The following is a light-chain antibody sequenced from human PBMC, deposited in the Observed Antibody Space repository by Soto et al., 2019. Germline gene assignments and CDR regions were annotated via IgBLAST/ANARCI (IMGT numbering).Light chain of an antibody. CDR2: GNS. V-gene: IGLV1-40*01. CDR1: SSNIGAGYD. CDR3: QSYDSSLSALYV. Sequence: QSVLTQPPSVSGAPGERVTISCTGSSSNIGAGYDVHWYQQHLGTAPKLLIYGNSNRPSGVPDRFSGSKSGTSASLAITGLQAEYEADYYCQSYDSSLSALYVFGTGTKVTVL. J-gene: IGLJ1*01.